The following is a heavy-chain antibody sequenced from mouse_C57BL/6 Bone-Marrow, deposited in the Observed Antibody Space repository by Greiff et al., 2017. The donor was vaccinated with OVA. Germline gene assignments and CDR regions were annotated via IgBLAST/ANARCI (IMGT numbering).Heavy chain of an antibody. CDR2: IYPGSGST. V-gene: IGHV1-55*01. J-gene: IGHJ1*03. D-gene: IGHD1-1*01. CDR1: GYTFTSYW. Sequence: VQLQQPGAELVKPGASVKMSCKASGYTFTSYWLTWVKQRPGQGLEWIGDIYPGSGSTNSNAKFQSKATLTVDTSSSTAYIQLSSLTSDDSAVYYCARRYYGSSWYFEDWGTGTTVTVSS. CDR3: ARRYYGSSWYFED.